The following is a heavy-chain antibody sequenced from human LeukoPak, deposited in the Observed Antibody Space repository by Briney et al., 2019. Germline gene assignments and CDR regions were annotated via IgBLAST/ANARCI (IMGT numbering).Heavy chain of an antibody. Sequence: SETLSLTCAVYGGSFSGYYWSWIRQPPGKGLEWIGEINHSGSTNYNPSLKSRVTISVDTSKNQFSLKLSSVTAADTAVYYCAREGQWELPYYFDYWGQGTLVTVSS. CDR1: GGSFSGYY. J-gene: IGHJ4*02. CDR2: INHSGST. V-gene: IGHV4-34*01. CDR3: AREGQWELPYYFDY. D-gene: IGHD1-26*01.